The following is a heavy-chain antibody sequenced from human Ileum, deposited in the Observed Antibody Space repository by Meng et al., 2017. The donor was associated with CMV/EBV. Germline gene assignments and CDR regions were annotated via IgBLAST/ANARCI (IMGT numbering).Heavy chain of an antibody. V-gene: IGHV4-34*01. CDR1: GGSLTGSY. CDR2: ISHTGST. Sequence: SETLSLTCAVFGGSLTGSYWSWIRQSPEKGLEWIGEISHTGSTNYNPSLRSRVLLSVGTSTNQISLKLTSLTAADAAVYYCARGVADRETTTYFDYWGQGTLVTSPQ. D-gene: IGHD6-19*01. CDR3: ARGVADRETTTYFDY. J-gene: IGHJ4*02.